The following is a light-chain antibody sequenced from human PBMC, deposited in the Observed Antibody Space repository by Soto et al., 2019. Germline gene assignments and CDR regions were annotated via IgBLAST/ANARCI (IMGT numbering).Light chain of an antibody. CDR2: GAS. V-gene: IGKV3-20*01. J-gene: IGKJ1*01. CDR3: QQYGSSPRT. Sequence: PGALATLSCRASQSVSSNLAWYQQKPGQAPRLLIYGASSRATGIPDRFSGSGSGTDFTLTISRLEPEDFAVYYCQQYGSSPRTFGQGTKVDIK. CDR1: QSVSSN.